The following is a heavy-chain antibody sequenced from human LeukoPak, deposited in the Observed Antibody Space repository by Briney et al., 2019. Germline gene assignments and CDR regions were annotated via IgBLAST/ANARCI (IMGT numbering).Heavy chain of an antibody. V-gene: IGHV3-21*01. Sequence: GRSLRLSCAAYGFTFSSYGMNWVRQAPGKGLEWVSSISSSSSYIYYADSVKGRFTISRDKAKNSLYLQMNSLRAEDTAVYYCARGRCSGGSCYDYYGRDVWGQGTTVTVSS. CDR3: ARGRCSGGSCYDYYGRDV. D-gene: IGHD2-15*01. CDR2: ISSSSSYI. J-gene: IGHJ6*02. CDR1: GFTFSSYG.